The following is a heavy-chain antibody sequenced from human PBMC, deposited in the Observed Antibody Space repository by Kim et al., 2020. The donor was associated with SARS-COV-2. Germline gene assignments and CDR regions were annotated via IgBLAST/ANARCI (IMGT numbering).Heavy chain of an antibody. J-gene: IGHJ2*01. CDR2: ISYDGINK. D-gene: IGHD1-26*01. V-gene: IGHV3-30*04. CDR3: ARDTWKLRRGGDWYFDL. CDR1: GFTFSSYA. Sequence: GGSLRLSCEASGFTFSSYAMHWVRQAPGKGLEWVAVISYDGINKYYADSVKGRFTISRDTSMNTLYLQMNSLRAEDTAVYYCARDTWKLRRGGDWYFDLWGRGTLVTVSS.